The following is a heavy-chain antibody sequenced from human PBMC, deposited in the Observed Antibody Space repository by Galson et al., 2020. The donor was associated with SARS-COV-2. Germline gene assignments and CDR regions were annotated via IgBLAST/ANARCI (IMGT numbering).Heavy chain of an antibody. CDR2: ISWNSGSI. V-gene: IGHV3-9*01. J-gene: IGHJ3*02. CDR1: GFTFEEHA. D-gene: IGHD1-26*01. Sequence: SLKISCAASGFTFEEHAMHWVRQVPGKGLEWVSGISWNSGSIVYVDSVKGRFTISRDNAKNSLYLQMNNLRAEDTALYYCVKDNRYYSGTYYSHAFDIWGQGTMVTVSS. CDR3: VKDNRYYSGTYYSHAFDI.